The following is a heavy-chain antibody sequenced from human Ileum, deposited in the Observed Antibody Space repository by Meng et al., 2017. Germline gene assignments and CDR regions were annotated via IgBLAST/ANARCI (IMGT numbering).Heavy chain of an antibody. CDR1: VGSISSSSHC. D-gene: IGHD7-27*01. CDR3: ARRTGEVDLLDY. Sequence: QLQLQESGPGLVKPSETLSLMCTVSVGSISSSSHCCDWIRQPPGKGLEWIGSICYSGNTYYNPSLKRRVSMSVDTSKKQISLKLNSVTAADTAVYYCARRTGEVDLLDYWGQGTLVTVSS. J-gene: IGHJ4*02. V-gene: IGHV4-39*01. CDR2: ICYSGNT.